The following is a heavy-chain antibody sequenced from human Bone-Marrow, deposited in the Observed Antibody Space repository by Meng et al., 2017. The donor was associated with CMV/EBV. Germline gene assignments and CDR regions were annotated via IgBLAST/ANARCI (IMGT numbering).Heavy chain of an antibody. CDR2: IYYSGST. D-gene: IGHD2-2*01. J-gene: IGHJ1*01. Sequence: GQLQESGPGLVKPSQTLSLTCTVSGGSISSGDYYWSWIRQPPGKGLEWIGYIYYSGSTYYNPSLKSRVTISVDTSKNQFSLKLSSVTAADTTVYYCARQNLLGYCSSTSCYEHWGQGTLVTVSS. CDR1: GGSISSGDYY. CDR3: ARQNLLGYCSSTSCYEH. V-gene: IGHV4-30-4*08.